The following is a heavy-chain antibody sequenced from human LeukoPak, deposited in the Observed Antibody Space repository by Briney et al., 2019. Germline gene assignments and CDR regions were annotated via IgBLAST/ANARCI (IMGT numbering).Heavy chain of an antibody. CDR2: INPSGGST. J-gene: IGHJ5*02. CDR1: GYTFTSYY. CDR3: ARAQLGRDWFDP. V-gene: IGHV1-46*01. D-gene: IGHD7-27*01. Sequence: GASVKVSCKASGYTFTSYYMHWVRQAPGQGLEWMGIINPSGGSTSYAQKFQGRVTMTRDTSTSTDYMELSSLRSEDTAVYYCARAQLGRDWFDPWGQGTLVTVSS.